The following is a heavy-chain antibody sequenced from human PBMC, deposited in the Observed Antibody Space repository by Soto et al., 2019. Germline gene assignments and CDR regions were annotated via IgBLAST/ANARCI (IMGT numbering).Heavy chain of an antibody. CDR3: VRRHVSATGIDWFDP. D-gene: IGHD6-13*01. CDR1: GYTFTSYG. J-gene: IGHJ5*02. CDR2: INAANGDT. Sequence: QVQLVQSGTEVKKPGASLKVSCKASGYTFTSYGIHWVRQAPGQRLEWLGWINAANGDTKYSPKFQGRVTITRDTSASKAYMELSSLRSEDTAVYYCVRRHVSATGIDWFDPWGQGTLVTVSS. V-gene: IGHV1-3*01.